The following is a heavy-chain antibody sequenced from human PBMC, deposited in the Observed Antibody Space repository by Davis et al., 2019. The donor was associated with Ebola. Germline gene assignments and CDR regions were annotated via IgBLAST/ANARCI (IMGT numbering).Heavy chain of an antibody. Sequence: MPGGSLRLSCAVYGGSFSGYYWSWIRQPPGKGLEWIGEINHSGSTNYNPSLKSRVTISVDTSKNQFSLKLSSVTAADTAVYYCARGGEMYAFDIWGQGTMVTVSS. J-gene: IGHJ3*02. CDR2: INHSGST. CDR3: ARGGEMYAFDI. CDR1: GGSFSGYY. D-gene: IGHD3-16*01. V-gene: IGHV4-34*01.